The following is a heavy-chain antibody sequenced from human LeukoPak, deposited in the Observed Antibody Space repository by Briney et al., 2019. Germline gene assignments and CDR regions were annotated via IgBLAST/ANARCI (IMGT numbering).Heavy chain of an antibody. CDR2: ISGSGGST. V-gene: IGHV3-23*01. J-gene: IGHJ1*01. Sequence: PGGSLRLSCAASGFTFSSYAMSWVRQAPGKGLEWVSAISGSGGSTYYADSVKGRFTISRDNSRDTLYLQMNSLRAEDTAVYYCVKEKLAYCGGDCFGEYFQDWGQGTLVTVSS. D-gene: IGHD2-21*02. CDR3: VKEKLAYCGGDCFGEYFQD. CDR1: GFTFSSYA.